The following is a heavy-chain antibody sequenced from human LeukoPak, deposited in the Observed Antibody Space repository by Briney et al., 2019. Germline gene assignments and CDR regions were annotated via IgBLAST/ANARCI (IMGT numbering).Heavy chain of an antibody. CDR2: ISGSGGST. CDR1: GSAFSSYV. D-gene: IGHD6-19*01. J-gene: IGHJ4*02. CDR3: AKADSSGWYFDF. V-gene: IGHV3-23*01. Sequence: PGGSLRLSCAASGSAFSSYVMSWVRQAPGKGLEWVSAISGSGGSTYYADSVKGRFTISRDNSKNTLYLQMNSLRADDTAVYYCAKADSSGWYFDFWGQGTLVTVSS.